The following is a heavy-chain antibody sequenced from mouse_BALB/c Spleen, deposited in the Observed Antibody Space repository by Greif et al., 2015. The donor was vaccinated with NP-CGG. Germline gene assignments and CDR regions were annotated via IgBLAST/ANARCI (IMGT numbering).Heavy chain of an antibody. CDR2: ISSGSSTI. CDR3: APTARATFWFAY. V-gene: IGHV5-17*02. CDR1: GLTFSSFG. D-gene: IGHD3-2*01. Sequence: EVQLVESGGGLVQPGGSRKLSCAASGLTFSSFGMHWVRQAPEKGLEWVAYISSGSSTIYYADTVKGRFTISRDNPKNTLFLQMTSLRSEDTAMYYCAPTARATFWFAYWGQGTLVTVSA. J-gene: IGHJ3*01.